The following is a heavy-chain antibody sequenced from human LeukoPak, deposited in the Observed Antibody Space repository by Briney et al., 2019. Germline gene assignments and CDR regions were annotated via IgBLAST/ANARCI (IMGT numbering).Heavy chain of an antibody. CDR3: ARGSGSYSTDAFDI. CDR1: GYIFRSYL. CDR2: INGDGSNT. D-gene: IGHD3-10*01. J-gene: IGHJ3*02. V-gene: IGHV3-74*01. Sequence: GSLRLPCAGSGYIFRSYLVHLVRQTPGKGLLLVSRINGDGSNTTYAESVKGRFTTSRDTAKNTLYLQMNSLRAEDTAVYYCARGSGSYSTDAFDIWGQGTMVTVSS.